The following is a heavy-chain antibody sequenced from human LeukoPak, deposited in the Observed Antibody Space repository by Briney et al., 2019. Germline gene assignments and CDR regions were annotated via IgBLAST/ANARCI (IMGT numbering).Heavy chain of an antibody. V-gene: IGHV1-18*01. D-gene: IGHD3-22*01. Sequence: ASVKVSCKASGYTFTSYGISWVRQAPGQGLEWMGWISAYNGNTNYAQKLQGRVTMTTDTSTSTAYMELRSLRSDDTAVYYCARDCAGEYYDSSGRQDYWGQGTLVTVSS. J-gene: IGHJ4*02. CDR2: ISAYNGNT. CDR1: GYTFTSYG. CDR3: ARDCAGEYYDSSGRQDY.